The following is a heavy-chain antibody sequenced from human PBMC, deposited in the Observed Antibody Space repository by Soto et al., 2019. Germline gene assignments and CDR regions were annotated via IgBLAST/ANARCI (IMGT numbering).Heavy chain of an antibody. CDR2: IKQDGSEK. D-gene: IGHD3-16*02. CDR1: GFAFSSYW. CDR3: ARDASYDYVWGSYRNDQLDY. J-gene: IGHJ4*02. Sequence: PGGSLRLSCAASGFAFSSYWMSWVRQAPGKGLEWVANIKQDGSEKYYVDSVKGRFTISRDNAKNSLYLQMNSLRAEDTAVYYCARDASYDYVWGSYRNDQLDYWGQGTLVTVAS. V-gene: IGHV3-7*05.